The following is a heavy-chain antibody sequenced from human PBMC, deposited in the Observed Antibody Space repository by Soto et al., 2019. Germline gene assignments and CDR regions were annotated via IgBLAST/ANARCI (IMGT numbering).Heavy chain of an antibody. D-gene: IGHD5-12*01. CDR3: TTLYSGYDYVGY. J-gene: IGHJ4*02. CDR2: IRSKTDGGTT. CDR1: RFPFSNAW. V-gene: IGHV3-15*01. Sequence: LRLSCAASRFPFSNAWMSWVRQAPGKGLEWVGRIRSKTDGGTTEYAAPVKGRFTISRDDSKNTLYLQMNNLKTEDTAVYYCTTLYSGYDYVGYWGQGTLVTVSS.